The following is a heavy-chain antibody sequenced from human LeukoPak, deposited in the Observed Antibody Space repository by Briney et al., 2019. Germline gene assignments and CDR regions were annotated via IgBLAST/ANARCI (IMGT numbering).Heavy chain of an antibody. V-gene: IGHV3-53*01. J-gene: IGHJ4*02. CDR1: GFTVSSNY. Sequence: GGSLRLSCAASGFTVSSNYMSWVRQAPGKGLEWVSVIYSGGSTYYADSVKGRFTISRDNSKNTLYLQMNSLRAEDTAVYYCARDSYSSGWYSWDYWGQGILVTVSS. D-gene: IGHD6-19*01. CDR2: IYSGGST. CDR3: ARDSYSSGWYSWDY.